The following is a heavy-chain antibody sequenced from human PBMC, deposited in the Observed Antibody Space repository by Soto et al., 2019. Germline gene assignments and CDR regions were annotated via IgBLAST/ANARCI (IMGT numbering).Heavy chain of an antibody. CDR2: IIPIFGNT. V-gene: IGHV1-8*02. CDR1: GGTFSSYA. J-gene: IGHJ3*02. CDR3: ARGKVAGYCSSTSCFSTSHAFDI. Sequence: ASVKVSCKASGGTFSSYAISWVRQAPGQGLEWMGCIIPIFGNTGYEQKFQGRVTMTRNTSISTAYMELISLRSEDTAVYYCARGKVAGYCSSTSCFSTSHAFDIWGQGTMVTVSS. D-gene: IGHD2-2*01.